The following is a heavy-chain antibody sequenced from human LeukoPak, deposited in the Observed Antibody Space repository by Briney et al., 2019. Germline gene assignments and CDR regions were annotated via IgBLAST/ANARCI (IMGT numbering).Heavy chain of an antibody. D-gene: IGHD3-10*01. CDR2: FDPEDGET. Sequence: ASVKVSCKVSGYTLTELSMHWVRQAPGKGLEWMGGFDPEDGETINAQKFQGRVTMTEDTSTDTAYMELSSLRSEDTVVYYCATTIGMVRGVIYYYYYGMDVWGQGTTVTVSS. J-gene: IGHJ6*02. V-gene: IGHV1-24*01. CDR1: GYTLTELS. CDR3: ATTIGMVRGVIYYYYYGMDV.